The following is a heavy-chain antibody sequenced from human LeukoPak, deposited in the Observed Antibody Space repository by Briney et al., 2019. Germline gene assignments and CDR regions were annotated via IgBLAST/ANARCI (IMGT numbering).Heavy chain of an antibody. CDR1: GFRFSSHA. D-gene: IGHD2-21*02. J-gene: IGHJ4*02. Sequence: GGSLRLSCATSGFRFSSHAMSWVRQAPGKGLEWVSAISGSGGSTYYADSVKGRFTISRDNSKNTLYLQMNSLRAEDTAVYYCAKDLTVQMVTALFDYWGQGTLVTVSS. CDR3: AKDLTVQMVTALFDY. CDR2: ISGSGGST. V-gene: IGHV3-23*01.